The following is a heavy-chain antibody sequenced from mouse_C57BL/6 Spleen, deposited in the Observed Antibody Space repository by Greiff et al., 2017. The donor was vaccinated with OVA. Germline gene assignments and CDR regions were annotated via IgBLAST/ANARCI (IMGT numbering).Heavy chain of an antibody. CDR3: ARDYSNIYAMDY. V-gene: IGHV5-17*01. CDR2: SSSGSSTI. CDR1: GFTFSDYG. D-gene: IGHD2-5*01. J-gene: IGHJ4*01. Sequence: EVKLVESGGGLVKPGGSLKLSCAASGFTFSDYGMHWVRQAPEKGLEWVAYSSSGSSTIYYADTVKGRFTISRDNAKNTLFLQMTSLRSEDTAMYYCARDYSNIYAMDYWGQGTSVTVSS.